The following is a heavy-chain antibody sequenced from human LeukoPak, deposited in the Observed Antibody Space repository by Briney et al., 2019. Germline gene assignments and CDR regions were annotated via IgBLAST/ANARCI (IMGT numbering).Heavy chain of an antibody. CDR3: ARRFPYSSSWDFDY. J-gene: IGHJ4*02. D-gene: IGHD6-13*01. CDR1: GFTFSSYA. Sequence: GGSLRLSCAASGFTFSSYAMSWVRQAPGKGLEWVSAISGSGGSTYYADSMKGRFTISRDNSKNTLYLQMNSLRAEDTAVYYCARRFPYSSSWDFDYWGQGTLVTVSS. CDR2: ISGSGGST. V-gene: IGHV3-23*01.